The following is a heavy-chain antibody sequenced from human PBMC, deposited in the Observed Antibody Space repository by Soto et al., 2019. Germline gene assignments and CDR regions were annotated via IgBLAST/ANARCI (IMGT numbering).Heavy chain of an antibody. CDR1: GYSFSTYS. D-gene: IGHD6-19*01. Sequence: PGESLKISCKGSGYSFSTYSIGWVRQMPGKGLEWMGNIHSGDSNARYSPSFQGQVTISVDKSINTAYLQMNSLRAEDTAVYYCARVAPLRGIAVAGMDYWGQGTLVTVSS. V-gene: IGHV5-51*01. CDR2: IHSGDSNA. CDR3: ARVAPLRGIAVAGMDY. J-gene: IGHJ4*02.